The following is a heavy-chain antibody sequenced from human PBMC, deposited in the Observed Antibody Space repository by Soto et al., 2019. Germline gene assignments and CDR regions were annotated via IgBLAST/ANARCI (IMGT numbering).Heavy chain of an antibody. CDR2: IYYTGST. CDR3: ARDGYTLTPNYYYGMDV. D-gene: IGHD4-4*01. V-gene: IGHV4-59*01. Sequence: SETLSLTCTVSGGSISSYYWSWIRQPPGKGLEWIGYIYYTGSTNYNPSLKSRVTISVDTSKNHFSLKLSSVTAADTAVYYCARDGYTLTPNYYYGMDVWGQGPTVTVSS. CDR1: GGSISSYY. J-gene: IGHJ6*02.